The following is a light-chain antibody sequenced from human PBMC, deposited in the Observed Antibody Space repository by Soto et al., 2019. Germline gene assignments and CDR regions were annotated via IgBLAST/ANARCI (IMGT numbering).Light chain of an antibody. V-gene: IGLV3-27*01. Sequence: SYELTQPSSVSVSPGQTARITCSGDVLAKKYARWFQQKPGQAPVLLIYKDSERPSGIPERFSGSSSGTTVTLTISGAQVEDEADYYCYSAADNTSVFGGGTKVTVL. CDR1: VLAKKY. CDR2: KDS. CDR3: YSAADNTSV. J-gene: IGLJ2*01.